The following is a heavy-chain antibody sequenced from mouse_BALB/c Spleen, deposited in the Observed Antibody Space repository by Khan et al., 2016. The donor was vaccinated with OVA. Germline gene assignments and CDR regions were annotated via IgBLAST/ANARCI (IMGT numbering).Heavy chain of an antibody. CDR2: MWSGGST. CDR3: VRNRDRESYWYFDV. Sequence: QVQLKESGPGLVAPSQSLSITCTVSGFSLSRYSVHWVRQPPGKGLEWLGMMWSGGSTDYNSVLKSRLSISKDNSKSQVFLKMNSLQTDDTAMYYCVRNRDRESYWYFDVWGAGTTVTVYS. J-gene: IGHJ1*01. D-gene: IGHD3-3*01. V-gene: IGHV2-6-4*01. CDR1: GFSLSRYS.